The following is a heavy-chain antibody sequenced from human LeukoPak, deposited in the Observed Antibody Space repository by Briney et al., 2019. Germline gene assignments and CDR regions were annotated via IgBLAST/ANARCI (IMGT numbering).Heavy chain of an antibody. J-gene: IGHJ3*02. CDR1: GGSISSYY. V-gene: IGHV4-59*01. CDR3: ARVSMSAFDI. Sequence: PSETLSLTCTVSGGSISSYYWSWIRQPPGKGLEWIGDIYYSGSTNYNPSLKSRVTISVDTSKNQFYLQLSSVTAADTAVYYCARVSMSAFDIWGQGTMVTVSS. D-gene: IGHD2/OR15-2a*01. CDR2: IYYSGST.